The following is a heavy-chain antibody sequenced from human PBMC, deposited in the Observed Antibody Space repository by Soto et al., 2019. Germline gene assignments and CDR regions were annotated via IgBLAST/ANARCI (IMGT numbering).Heavy chain of an antibody. CDR3: ARAVAVAADFDY. D-gene: IGHD6-19*01. CDR2: INAGNGNT. CDR1: GYTFTGYA. V-gene: IGHV1-3*05. J-gene: IGHJ4*02. Sequence: QVQLVQSGAEEKKPGASVKVSCKASGYTFTGYAMHWVRQAPGQRREWMGWINAGNGNTKYSQKFQGRVTITRDTYASTAYMELSRLRSEDTAVYFCARAVAVAADFDYWGQGTLVTVSS.